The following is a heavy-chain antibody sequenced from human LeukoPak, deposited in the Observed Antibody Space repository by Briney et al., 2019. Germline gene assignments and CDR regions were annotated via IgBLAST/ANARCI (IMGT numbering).Heavy chain of an antibody. D-gene: IGHD6-19*01. CDR3: ARGRRYSSGWYLVDY. Sequence: ASVKVSCKASGYTFTSYDINRVRQATGQGLEWMGWMNPNSGNTGYAQKFQGRVTMTRNTSISTAYMELSSLRSEDTAVYYCARGRRYSSGWYLVDYWGQGTLVTVSS. J-gene: IGHJ4*02. V-gene: IGHV1-8*01. CDR2: MNPNSGNT. CDR1: GYTFTSYD.